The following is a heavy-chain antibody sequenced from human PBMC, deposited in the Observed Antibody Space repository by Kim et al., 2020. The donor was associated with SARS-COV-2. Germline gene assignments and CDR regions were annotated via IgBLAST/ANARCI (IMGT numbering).Heavy chain of an antibody. D-gene: IGHD7-27*01. CDR1: GYTLTELS. V-gene: IGHV1-24*01. CDR2: FDPEDGET. CDR3: ATDGKRATGDLWILLRGMDV. J-gene: IGHJ6*02. Sequence: ASVKVSCKVSGYTLTELSMHWVRQAPGKGLEWMGGFDPEDGETIYAQKFQGRVTMTEDTSTDTAYMELSSLRSEDTAVYYCATDGKRATGDLWILLRGMDVWGQGTTVTVSS.